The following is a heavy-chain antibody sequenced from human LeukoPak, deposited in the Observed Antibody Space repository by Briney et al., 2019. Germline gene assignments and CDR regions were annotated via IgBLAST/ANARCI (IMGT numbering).Heavy chain of an antibody. CDR2: INSDGSSA. D-gene: IGHD5-18*01. CDR3: GKTTVGYSSGQKPAWPVDF. CDR1: GFTFSSYW. J-gene: IGHJ4*02. Sequence: PGGSLRLSCAASGFTFSSYWMHWVRQAPGKGLVWVSRINSDGSSANYADSVKGRFTISRDNAKNTLYLQMNSLRDDDTAVYYCGKTTVGYSSGQKPAWPVDFWGQGTLVTVSS. V-gene: IGHV3-74*01.